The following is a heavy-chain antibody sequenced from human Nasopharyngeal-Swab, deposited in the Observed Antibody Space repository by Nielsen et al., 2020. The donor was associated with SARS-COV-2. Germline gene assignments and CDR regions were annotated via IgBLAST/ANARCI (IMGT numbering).Heavy chain of an antibody. D-gene: IGHD1-7*01. CDR3: VKNVGTTIFDY. Sequence: GESLKISCAASGFTFSSYWMHWVRQAPGKGLEWVSTISGRGGGTYYADSVKGRFTISRDNSKNTLYLQMDSLRAEDTALYFCVKNVGTTIFDYWGQGTPVIVSS. J-gene: IGHJ4*02. V-gene: IGHV3-23*01. CDR2: ISGRGGGT. CDR1: GFTFSSYW.